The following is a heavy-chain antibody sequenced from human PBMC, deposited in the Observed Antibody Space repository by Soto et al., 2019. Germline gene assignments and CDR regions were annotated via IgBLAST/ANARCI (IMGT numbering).Heavy chain of an antibody. CDR2: ISGSGGST. CDR1: GFTFSSYA. V-gene: IGHV3-23*01. J-gene: IGHJ4*02. Sequence: EVQLLESGGDLVQPGGSLRLSCAASGFTFSSYAMSWVRQAPGKGLEWVSAISGSGGSTYYADSVKGRFTISRDNSKNTLYLQMNSLGAEDTAVYYCATDGDYERGGGYYFDYWGQGTLVTVSS. D-gene: IGHD4-17*01. CDR3: ATDGDYERGGGYYFDY.